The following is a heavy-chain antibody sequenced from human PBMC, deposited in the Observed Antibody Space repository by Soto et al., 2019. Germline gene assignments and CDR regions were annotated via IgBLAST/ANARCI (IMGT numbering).Heavy chain of an antibody. CDR2: LYNSWST. Sequence: SETLSLTCSVSGGSISNDFWSWIRQPPGKGLEWIGYLYNSWSTNYNPSLKSLVTISVYTSKNQFSLKLSSVTAADTAVYYCAKGGALDSSAYYYAGRPYFDYWGQGTLVTVSS. V-gene: IGHV4-59*01. J-gene: IGHJ4*02. D-gene: IGHD3-22*01. CDR3: AKGGALDSSAYYYAGRPYFDY. CDR1: GGSISNDF.